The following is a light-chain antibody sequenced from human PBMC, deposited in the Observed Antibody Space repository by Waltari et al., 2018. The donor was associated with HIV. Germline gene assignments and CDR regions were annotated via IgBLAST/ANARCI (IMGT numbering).Light chain of an antibody. CDR2: YDN. V-gene: IGLV3-21*01. CDR3: QVWDSISDHVV. J-gene: IGLJ3*02. Sequence: SYVLTQPPSVSVAPGKTANITCGGNNIGIKSVHWYQQKPGQAHVLVIAYDNDRPSGSPERLSGSNSGNTATLTIGRVEAGDEADYDCQVWDSISDHVVFGGGTKLTVL. CDR1: NIGIKS.